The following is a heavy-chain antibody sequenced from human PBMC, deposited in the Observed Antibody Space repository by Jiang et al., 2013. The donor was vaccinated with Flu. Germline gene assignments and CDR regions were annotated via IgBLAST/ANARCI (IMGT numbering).Heavy chain of an antibody. V-gene: IGHV4-59*01. D-gene: IGHD2-2*01. Sequence: KGLEWIGYIYYSGSTNYNPSLKSRVTISVDTSKNQFSLKLSSVTAADTAVYYCARVSVVVVVPAAMGWFDPWGQGTLVTVSS. CDR2: IYYSGST. CDR3: ARVSVVVVVPAAMGWFDP. J-gene: IGHJ5*02.